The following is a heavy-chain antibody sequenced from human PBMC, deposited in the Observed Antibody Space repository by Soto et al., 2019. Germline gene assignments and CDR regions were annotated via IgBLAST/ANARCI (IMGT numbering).Heavy chain of an antibody. CDR1: GFSLSTSGVA. D-gene: IGHD3-16*01. CDR2: VYGDDDK. CDR3: AHSIGRGYVYAFDI. Sequence: KESGPTLVKPTQTLTLTCTFSGFSLSTSGVAVGWIRQAPGKALEWLALVYGDDDKRYSLSLKSRLTITKDTSDNQVVLTMTNMDPVDTATYYCAHSIGRGYVYAFDIWGQGTMVTVSS. V-gene: IGHV2-5*02. J-gene: IGHJ3*02.